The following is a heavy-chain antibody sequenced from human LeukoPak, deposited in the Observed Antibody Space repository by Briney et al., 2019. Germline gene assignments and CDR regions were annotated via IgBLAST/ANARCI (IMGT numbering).Heavy chain of an antibody. CDR3: ARDSVEQWEPNY. CDR1: GGTFSSYA. CDR2: ISAYNGNT. J-gene: IGHJ4*02. D-gene: IGHD1-26*01. Sequence: ASVKVSCKASGGTFSSYAISWVRQAPGQGLEWMGWISAYNGNTNYAQKLQGRVTMTTDTSTSTAYMELRSLRSDDTAVYYCARDSVEQWEPNYWGQGTLVTVSS. V-gene: IGHV1-18*01.